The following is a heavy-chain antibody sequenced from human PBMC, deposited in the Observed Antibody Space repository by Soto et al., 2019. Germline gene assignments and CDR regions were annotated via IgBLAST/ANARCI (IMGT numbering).Heavy chain of an antibody. J-gene: IGHJ4*02. CDR3: ARGRRWRGHYSFDY. CDR1: GFSVSNYW. V-gene: IGHV3-74*01. CDR2: INSDDTSS. D-gene: IGHD2-15*01. Sequence: PGGSLRLSCAASGFSVSNYWMHWVRQTPGKGLVWVSRINSDDTSSSYAASVKGRFTISRDNAKNTLYLQMSSLRAEDTAVYYCARGRRWRGHYSFDYWGKGPLVTVPS.